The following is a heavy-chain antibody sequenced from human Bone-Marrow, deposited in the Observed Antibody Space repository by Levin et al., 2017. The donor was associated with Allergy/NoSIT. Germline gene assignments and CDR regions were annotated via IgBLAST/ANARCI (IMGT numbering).Heavy chain of an antibody. V-gene: IGHV4-39*01. Sequence: PSETLSLTCTVSGGSISSSSYYWGWIRQPPGKGLEWIGSIYYSGSTYYNPSLKSRVTISVDTSKNQFSLKLSSVTAADTAVYYCARGYYDFWSGYSKDGNFDYWGQGTLVTVSS. J-gene: IGHJ4*02. CDR3: ARGYYDFWSGYSKDGNFDY. CDR2: IYYSGST. D-gene: IGHD3-3*01. CDR1: GGSISSSSYY.